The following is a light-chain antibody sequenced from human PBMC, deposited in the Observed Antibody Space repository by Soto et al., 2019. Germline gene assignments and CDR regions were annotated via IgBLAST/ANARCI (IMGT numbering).Light chain of an antibody. V-gene: IGKV3D-20*02. CDR2: GAS. CDR1: QSVSSTY. J-gene: IGKJ4*02. Sequence: EIVLTQSPGTLSLSPGERATLSCRASQSVSSTYVAWYQQKSGQAPRLLIYGASSRATGIPDRFSGSGSGTDFTLTISRLEPEDFAVYYCQQRNNWPLTFGGGTKVDIK. CDR3: QQRNNWPLT.